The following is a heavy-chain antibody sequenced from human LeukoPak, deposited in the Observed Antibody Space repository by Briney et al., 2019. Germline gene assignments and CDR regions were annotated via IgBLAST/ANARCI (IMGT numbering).Heavy chain of an antibody. CDR1: GGTFSIYA. CDR2: IIPILGIA. V-gene: IGHV1-69*04. D-gene: IGHD1-26*01. Sequence: GASVTVSCKASGGTFSIYAISWVRQAPGQGLEWMGRIIPILGIANYAQKFQGRVTITADKSTSTAYMELSSLRSEDTAVYYCARDTIVGALTTDYWGQGTLVTVSS. CDR3: ARDTIVGALTTDY. J-gene: IGHJ4*02.